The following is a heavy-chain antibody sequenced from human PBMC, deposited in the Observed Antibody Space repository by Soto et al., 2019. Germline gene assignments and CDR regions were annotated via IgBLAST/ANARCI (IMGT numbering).Heavy chain of an antibody. D-gene: IGHD3-3*01. Sequence: WVRQAPGQGLECVAVGSCDGSRLYYREAVRGRFIIARDNSKNTLSLQLKSLSPEDTSVYFCAKGPIPVFSQAEDY. J-gene: IGHJ6*03. V-gene: IGHV3-30*18. CDR2: GSCDGSRL. CDR3: AKGPIPVFSQAEDY.